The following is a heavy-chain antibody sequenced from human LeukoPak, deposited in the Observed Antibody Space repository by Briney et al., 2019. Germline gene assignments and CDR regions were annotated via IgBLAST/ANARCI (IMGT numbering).Heavy chain of an antibody. J-gene: IGHJ4*02. CDR1: GGSFSGYY. Sequence: SETLSLTCAVYGGSFSGYYWSWIRQPPGKGLEWIGEINHSGSTNYNPSLKSRVTISVDTSKNQFSLKLNSVTAADTAVYYCARGRLLLDYWGQGTLVTVSS. CDR3: ARGRLLLDY. CDR2: INHSGST. V-gene: IGHV4-34*01. D-gene: IGHD2-15*01.